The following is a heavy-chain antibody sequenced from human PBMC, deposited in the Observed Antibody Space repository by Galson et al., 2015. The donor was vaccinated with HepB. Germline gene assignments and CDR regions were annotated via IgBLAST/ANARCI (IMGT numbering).Heavy chain of an antibody. Sequence: SLRLSCAASGFTFDTYAMTWVRQAPGKGLEWVSTISNSGGNTYHADSVKGRFTISRDNSKNTVYLQMSSLRAEDTATYLCAKSFQSGTKAFAYWGQGVLVTVSS. CDR2: ISNSGGNT. D-gene: IGHD6-25*01. CDR3: AKSFQSGTKAFAY. V-gene: IGHV3-23*01. J-gene: IGHJ4*02. CDR1: GFTFDTYA.